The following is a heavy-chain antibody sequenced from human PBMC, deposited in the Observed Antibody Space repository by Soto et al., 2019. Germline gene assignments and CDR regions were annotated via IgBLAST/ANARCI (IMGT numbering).Heavy chain of an antibody. CDR1: GFTFSSYA. J-gene: IGHJ6*02. V-gene: IGHV3-30-3*01. Sequence: PGGSLRLSCAASGFTFSSYAMHWVRQAPGKGLEWVAVISYDGSNKYYADSVKGRFTISRDNSKNTLYLQMNSLRAEDTAVYYCARDSITIFGVVHYYYGMDVWGQGTTVTVSS. CDR3: ARDSITIFGVVHYYYGMDV. D-gene: IGHD3-3*01. CDR2: ISYDGSNK.